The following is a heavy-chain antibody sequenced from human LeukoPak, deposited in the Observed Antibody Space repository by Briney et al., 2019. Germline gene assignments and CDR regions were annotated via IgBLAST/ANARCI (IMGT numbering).Heavy chain of an antibody. CDR2: INHSGST. Sequence: SETLSLTCAVYGGSFSGYYWSWIRQPPGKGLEWIGEINHSGSTNYNPSLKSRVTISVDTSKNQFSLKLSSVTAADTAVYYCASPYYYDSSGPAAHYFDYWGQGTLVTVSS. CDR1: GGSFSGYY. V-gene: IGHV4-34*01. D-gene: IGHD3-22*01. J-gene: IGHJ4*02. CDR3: ASPYYYDSSGPAAHYFDY.